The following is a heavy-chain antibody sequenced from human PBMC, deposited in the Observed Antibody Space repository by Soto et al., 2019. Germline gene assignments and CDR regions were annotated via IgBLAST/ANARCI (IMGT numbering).Heavy chain of an antibody. Sequence: QVQVVQSGAEVKKPGASVKISCKASGYSFTTYAMHWVRQAPGQSLEWMAWINGGNGNTKYSQKFQDRVTITRDTSANIAYMELSSLRSEDSAVYYCARGKGMEENYYYHGMDVWGQGTTVSDSS. CDR2: INGGNGNT. V-gene: IGHV1-3*01. D-gene: IGHD1-1*01. J-gene: IGHJ6*02. CDR1: GYSFTTYA. CDR3: ARGKGMEENYYYHGMDV.